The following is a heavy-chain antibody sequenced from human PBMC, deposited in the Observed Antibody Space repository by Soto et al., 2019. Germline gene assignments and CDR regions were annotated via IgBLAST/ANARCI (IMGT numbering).Heavy chain of an antibody. D-gene: IGHD2-15*01. CDR1: GYSFTSYW. Sequence: GEALKISCKGSGYSFTSYWIGWVRPLPGNGLEWIGIIYPCDSDPRYRPSFQGQVTISAFKSISTAFLQWSSLKSSDTAMYYCARGTVVAAPFDYWGQGTLVTVSS. J-gene: IGHJ4*02. CDR2: IYPCDSDP. CDR3: ARGTVVAAPFDY. V-gene: IGHV5-51*01.